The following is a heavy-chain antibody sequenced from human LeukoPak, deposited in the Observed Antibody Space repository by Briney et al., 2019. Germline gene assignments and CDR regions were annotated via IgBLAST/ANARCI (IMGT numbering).Heavy chain of an antibody. CDR3: ARPNSYYYYGMDV. CDR1: GASVGGNH. J-gene: IGHJ6*02. Sequence: SETLSLTCAVSGASVGGNHWSWIRQSPEKGLEWIGNIFHDGVTDYNPSFKSRVTMLPDTSKNQFSLRLTSVTAADTAVYYCARPNSYYYYGMDVWGQGTTVTVSS. D-gene: IGHD1-7*01. CDR2: IFHDGVT. V-gene: IGHV4-59*02.